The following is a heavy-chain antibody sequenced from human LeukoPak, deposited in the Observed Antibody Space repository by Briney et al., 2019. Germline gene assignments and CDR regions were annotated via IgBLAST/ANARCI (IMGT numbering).Heavy chain of an antibody. V-gene: IGHV4-39*07. J-gene: IGHJ4*02. CDR2: IYYSGST. CDR1: GGSISSSSYY. Sequence: SETLSLTCTVSGGSISSSSYYWGWIRQPPGKGLEWIGSIYYSGSTYYNPSLKSRVTISTDTSKNQFSLKVNSGTAADTAVYYCATSWFCTNGICAFDYWGQGTLVTVSS. CDR3: ATSWFCTNGICAFDY. D-gene: IGHD2-8*01.